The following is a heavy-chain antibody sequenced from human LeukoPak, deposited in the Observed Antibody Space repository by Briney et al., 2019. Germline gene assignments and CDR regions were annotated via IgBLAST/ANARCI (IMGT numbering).Heavy chain of an antibody. Sequence: GGSLRLSCAASGFTFSDYYMTWIRQAPGKGLECVSYISGSGHYTNYPDSVKGRFTISRDNAKNSLYLQMNSLRADDTAVYYCARVKVGTTNRFDYWGQGTLVTVSS. CDR3: ARVKVGTTNRFDY. CDR2: ISGSGHYT. J-gene: IGHJ4*02. V-gene: IGHV3-11*05. D-gene: IGHD1-26*01. CDR1: GFTFSDYY.